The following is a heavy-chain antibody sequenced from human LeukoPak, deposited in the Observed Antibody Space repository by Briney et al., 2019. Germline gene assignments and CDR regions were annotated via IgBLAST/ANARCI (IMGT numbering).Heavy chain of an antibody. CDR1: GYSISSGYY. CDR3: ARDPFSTIAVAGTSGDAFDI. CDR2: IYYSGST. Sequence: SETLSLTCTVSGYSISSGYYWGWIRQPPGKGLEWIGSIYYSGSTYYNPSLKSRVTISVDTSTNQFSLKLSSVTAADTAVYYCARDPFSTIAVAGTSGDAFDIWGQGTMVTVSS. J-gene: IGHJ3*02. V-gene: IGHV4-38-2*02. D-gene: IGHD6-19*01.